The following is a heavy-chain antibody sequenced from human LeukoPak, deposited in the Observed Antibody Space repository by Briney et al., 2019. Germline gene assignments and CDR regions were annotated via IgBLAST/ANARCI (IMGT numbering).Heavy chain of an antibody. D-gene: IGHD6-13*01. J-gene: IGHJ4*02. Sequence: GGSLRLSCAASGFTFSSYGMHWVRQAPGKGLGWVAVIWYGGSNKYYADSVKGRFTISRDNSKNTLYLQMNSLRAEDMALYYCAKDMGSSSWYMRGFDYWGQGTLVTVSS. CDR2: IWYGGSNK. V-gene: IGHV3-30*02. CDR3: AKDMGSSSWYMRGFDY. CDR1: GFTFSSYG.